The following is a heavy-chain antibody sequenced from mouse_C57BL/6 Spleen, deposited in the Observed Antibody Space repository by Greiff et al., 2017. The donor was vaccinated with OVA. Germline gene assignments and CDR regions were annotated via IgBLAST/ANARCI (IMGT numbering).Heavy chain of an antibody. CDR1: GYTFTSYG. Sequence: VQGVESGAELARPGASVKLSCKASGYTFTSYGISWVKQRTGQGLEWIGEIYPRSGNTYYNEKFKGKATLTADKSSSTAYMELRSLTSEDSAVYFCARGVTTVVATEGAMDYWGQGTSVTVSS. D-gene: IGHD1-1*01. J-gene: IGHJ4*01. CDR2: IYPRSGNT. V-gene: IGHV1-81*01. CDR3: ARGVTTVVATEGAMDY.